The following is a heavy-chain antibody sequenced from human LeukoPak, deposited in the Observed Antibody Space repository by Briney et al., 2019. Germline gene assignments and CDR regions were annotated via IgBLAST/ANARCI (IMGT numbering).Heavy chain of an antibody. J-gene: IGHJ4*02. D-gene: IGHD1-26*01. Sequence: GGSLRLSCAASGFTFSTYGMNWVRQAPGKGLEWVAVISYDGSNKYYADSVKGRFTISRDNSKNTLYLQMNSLRAEDTAVYYCAKLQGELLDFDYWGQGTLVTVSS. CDR1: GFTFSTYG. CDR2: ISYDGSNK. CDR3: AKLQGELLDFDY. V-gene: IGHV3-30*18.